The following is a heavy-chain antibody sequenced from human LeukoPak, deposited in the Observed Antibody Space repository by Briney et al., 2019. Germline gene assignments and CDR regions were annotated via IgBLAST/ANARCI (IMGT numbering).Heavy chain of an antibody. J-gene: IGHJ4*02. CDR1: GYTLTDYY. Sequence: SVKVSCKASGYTLTDYYMHWVRQAPGQGLEWMGRINPNSGGTNYAQKFQGRVTMTRDTSISTVYMELSRLRSDDTAVYYCARVGYYESSGYYEYWGQGTLVTVSS. CDR3: ARVGYYESSGYYEY. V-gene: IGHV1-2*06. D-gene: IGHD3-22*01. CDR2: INPNSGGT.